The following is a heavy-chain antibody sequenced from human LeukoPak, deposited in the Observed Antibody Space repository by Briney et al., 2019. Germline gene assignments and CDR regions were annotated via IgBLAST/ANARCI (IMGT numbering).Heavy chain of an antibody. J-gene: IGHJ4*02. Sequence: TGGSLRLSCAASGFTFSSHGMPWVRQSPGKGLEWVAVIWYDGSNKYYADSVKGRFTISRDNSKNTLYLQMNSLRAEDTAIYYCAKDSSAYSGSYYDYWGQGTLVTVSS. D-gene: IGHD1-26*01. CDR2: IWYDGSNK. V-gene: IGHV3-33*06. CDR1: GFTFSSHG. CDR3: AKDSSAYSGSYYDY.